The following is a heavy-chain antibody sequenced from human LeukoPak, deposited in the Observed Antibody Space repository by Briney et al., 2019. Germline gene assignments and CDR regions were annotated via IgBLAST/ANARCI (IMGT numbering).Heavy chain of an antibody. J-gene: IGHJ3*02. CDR2: ISSSGSDR. Sequence: GGSLRLSCAVSGFTFSDYYMGWVRQAPGKGLEWISYISSSGSDRYYTGSMQGRFTISRDNAKNSLYLQMSSLRGDDTAVYYCARGFYGGNPLDALDIWGQGTMVTVSS. CDR3: ARGFYGGNPLDALDI. CDR1: GFTFSDYY. D-gene: IGHD4-23*01. V-gene: IGHV3-11*01.